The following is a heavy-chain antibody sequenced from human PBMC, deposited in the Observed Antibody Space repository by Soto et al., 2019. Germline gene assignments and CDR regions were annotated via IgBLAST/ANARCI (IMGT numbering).Heavy chain of an antibody. Sequence: QVQLVESGGCVVQPGTSLRLSCAASGFRFKSFVRHWVRQAPGKGLEWVAFTSYDGNNKDYGDSVKGPFTVSRVNSQYTLHLQRDFLRPEDTALYYCARWGTTGGFDLWGQGTLVSVSS. CDR2: TSYDGNNK. V-gene: IGHV3-30*19. CDR3: ARWGTTGGFDL. CDR1: GFRFKSFV. J-gene: IGHJ4*02. D-gene: IGHD3-16*01.